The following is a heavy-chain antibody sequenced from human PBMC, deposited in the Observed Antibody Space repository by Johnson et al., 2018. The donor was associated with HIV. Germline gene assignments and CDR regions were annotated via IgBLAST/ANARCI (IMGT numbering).Heavy chain of an antibody. CDR3: ARDPPYGGNPSAFDV. CDR2: ISYDGRNK. J-gene: IGHJ3*01. Sequence: QVQLVESGGGVVQPGRSLRLPCAASGFTFSSYAMHWVRQAPGKGLEWVAVISYDGRNKYYTDSVKGRFPISRDNSKDTLYLQMHSLRPEDTALYYCARDPPYGGNPSAFDVWGQGTMVTVSS. CDR1: GFTFSSYA. V-gene: IGHV3-30*04. D-gene: IGHD4-23*01.